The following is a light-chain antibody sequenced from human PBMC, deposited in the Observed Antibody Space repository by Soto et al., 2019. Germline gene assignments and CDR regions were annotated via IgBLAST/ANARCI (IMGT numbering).Light chain of an antibody. Sequence: QSFLSQPPSASGTPGQRVTISCSGISSNIGSNTVSWYQQFPGTAPKLLIYFNIQRPSGVPDRFSGSKSGTSASLAISGLQSEDEADYYCAAWDDSLNGYVFGTGTKVTVL. CDR2: FNI. V-gene: IGLV1-44*01. CDR1: SSNIGSNT. J-gene: IGLJ1*01. CDR3: AAWDDSLNGYV.